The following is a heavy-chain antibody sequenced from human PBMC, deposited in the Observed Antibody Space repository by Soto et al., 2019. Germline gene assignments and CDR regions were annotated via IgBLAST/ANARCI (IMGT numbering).Heavy chain of an antibody. CDR3: ARGYDFWSGQYY. Sequence: GGSLRLSCAASGFTFSSYSMNWVRHAPGKGLEWVSYISSSSSTIHYEDSVKGRFTISRDNAKNSLYLQMNSLRDEDTAVYYCARGYDFWSGQYYWGQGTLVTVSS. CDR2: ISSSSSTI. J-gene: IGHJ4*02. CDR1: GFTFSSYS. V-gene: IGHV3-48*02. D-gene: IGHD3-3*01.